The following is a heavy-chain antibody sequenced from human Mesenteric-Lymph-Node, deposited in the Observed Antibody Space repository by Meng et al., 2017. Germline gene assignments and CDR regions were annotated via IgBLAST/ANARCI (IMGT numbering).Heavy chain of an antibody. Sequence: SQTLSLTCAISGDSVSSKSAAWNWIRQSPSRGLEWLGRTYYRSKWYNDYAVSVKSRITINPDTSKNQFSLQLNSVTPEDTAVYYCARTLITMVRGVITSFDWFDPWGQGTLVTVSS. J-gene: IGHJ5*02. CDR2: TYYRSKWYN. CDR1: GDSVSSKSAA. V-gene: IGHV6-1*01. D-gene: IGHD3-10*01. CDR3: ARTLITMVRGVITSFDWFDP.